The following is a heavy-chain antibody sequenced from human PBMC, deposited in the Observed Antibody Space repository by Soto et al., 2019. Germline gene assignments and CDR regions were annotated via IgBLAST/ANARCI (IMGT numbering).Heavy chain of an antibody. D-gene: IGHD2-2*01. J-gene: IGHJ5*02. Sequence: SETLSLTCTVPGGSISSYYWSWIRQPPGKGLEWIGYIFYSGNTNYNPSLKSRVTISVDTSKNQFSLNLSSVTAADTAVYYCARYVVPADTWFDPWGQGTLVTVS. CDR3: ARYVVPADTWFDP. V-gene: IGHV4-59*01. CDR2: IFYSGNT. CDR1: GGSISSYY.